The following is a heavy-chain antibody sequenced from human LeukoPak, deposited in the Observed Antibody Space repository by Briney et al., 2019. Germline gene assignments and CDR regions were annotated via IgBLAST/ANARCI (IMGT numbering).Heavy chain of an antibody. J-gene: IGHJ4*02. D-gene: IGHD5-24*01. CDR1: GYTFSGYA. CDR3: ARGIWSATRVDYYLDN. CDR2: NNAGNGHT. V-gene: IGHV1-3*01. Sequence: GAPVKVSCKASGYTFSGYAIHWVRQAPGQRFEWMGWNNAGNGHTKYSQNFQGRVTITRDSSANIVYMDVSSLTSEDTAVYYCARGIWSATRVDYYLDNWGRGTLVTVSS.